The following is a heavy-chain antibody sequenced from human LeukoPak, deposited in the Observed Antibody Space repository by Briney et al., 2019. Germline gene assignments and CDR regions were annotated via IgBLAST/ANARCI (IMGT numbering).Heavy chain of an antibody. CDR1: GYTXTGYY. J-gene: IGHJ6*02. CDR3: ARDRVYYYDSSGPTRGMDV. Sequence: ASVKVSCKASGYTXTGYYMHWVRQAPGQGLEWMGWINPNSGGTNYAQKFQGRVTMTRDTSISTAYMELSRLGSDDTAVYYCARDRVYYYDSSGPTRGMDVWGQGITVTVSS. V-gene: IGHV1-2*02. CDR2: INPNSGGT. D-gene: IGHD3-22*01.